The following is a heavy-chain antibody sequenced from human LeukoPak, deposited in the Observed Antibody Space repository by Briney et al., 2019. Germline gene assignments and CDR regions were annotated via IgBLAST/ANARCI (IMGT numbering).Heavy chain of an antibody. CDR1: GFTFSSYS. V-gene: IGHV3-48*01. J-gene: IGHJ4*02. D-gene: IGHD4-17*01. CDR2: ISSSSSTI. CDR3: AREETTVTTAFDY. Sequence: PGGSLRLSCAASGFTFSSYSMNWVRQAPGKGLEWVSYISSSSSTIYYADSVKGRLTISRDNAKNSLYLQMNSLRAEDTALYYCAREETTVTTAFDYWGQGTLVTVSS.